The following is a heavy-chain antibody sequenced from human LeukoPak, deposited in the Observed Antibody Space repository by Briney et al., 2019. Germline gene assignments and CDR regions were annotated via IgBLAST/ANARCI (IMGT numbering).Heavy chain of an antibody. Sequence: GASVKVSCKVSGYTLTELSMHWVRQAPGKGLEWMGGFDPEDGETIYAQKFQGRVTMTEDTSTDTAYMELSSLRSEDTAVHYCATVTSPGWYRTYYFDYWGQGTLVTVSS. CDR2: FDPEDGET. V-gene: IGHV1-24*01. D-gene: IGHD6-19*01. J-gene: IGHJ4*02. CDR1: GYTLTELS. CDR3: ATVTSPGWYRTYYFDY.